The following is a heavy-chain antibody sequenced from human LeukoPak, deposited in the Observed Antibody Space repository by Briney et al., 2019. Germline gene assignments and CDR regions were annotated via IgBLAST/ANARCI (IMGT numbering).Heavy chain of an antibody. CDR3: ARVFWGQLHAFDF. CDR1: GASISSYY. Sequence: PSETLSLTCTVSGASISSYYWSWIRQPPGKGLEWIGYIYYSGSTNYNPSLKSRVTISIDTSKNQFSLNLSSVTAADTAVYYCARVFWGQLHAFDFWGQGTMVTVSP. V-gene: IGHV4-59*01. J-gene: IGHJ3*01. CDR2: IYYSGST. D-gene: IGHD3-16*01.